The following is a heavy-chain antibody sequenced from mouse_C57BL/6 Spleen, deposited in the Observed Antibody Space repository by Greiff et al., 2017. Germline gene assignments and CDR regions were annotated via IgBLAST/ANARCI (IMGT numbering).Heavy chain of an antibody. D-gene: IGHD2-4*01. V-gene: IGHV5-4*03. CDR1: GFTFSSYA. J-gene: IGHJ3*01. Sequence: EVMLVESGGGLVKPGGSLKLSCAASGFTFSSYAMSWVRQTPEKRLEWVATISGGGSYTYYPDNVKGRFTISRDNAKNNLYLQMSHLKSEDTAMYYCASYYDYDGFAYWGQGTLVTVSA. CDR2: ISGGGSYT. CDR3: ASYYDYDGFAY.